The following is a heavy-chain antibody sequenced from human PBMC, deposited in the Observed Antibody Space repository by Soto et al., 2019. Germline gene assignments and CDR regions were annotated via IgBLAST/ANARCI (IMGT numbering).Heavy chain of an antibody. CDR2: INDRGSI. CDR3: ARESHDILTGPPWVWYFDL. V-gene: IGHV4-34*01. J-gene: IGHJ2*01. Sequence: QVQLQQWGAGPLRPLETLSLTCGVSGGSFSGYYWAWIRQSPGKGLEWIGEINDRGSINYNPSLKSRVRISVATSKNHSSLNLRSVTAADTAVYYCARESHDILTGPPWVWYFDLWGRGTLVTVSS. CDR1: GGSFSGYY. D-gene: IGHD3-9*01.